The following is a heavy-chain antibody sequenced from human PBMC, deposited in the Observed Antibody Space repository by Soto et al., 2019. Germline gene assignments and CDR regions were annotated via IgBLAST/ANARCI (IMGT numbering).Heavy chain of an antibody. D-gene: IGHD3-22*01. CDR3: ARQIYDSDTGPNFQYYFDS. J-gene: IGHJ4*02. CDR2: IDPSDSQT. V-gene: IGHV5-10-1*01. CDR1: GYSFAGYW. Sequence: PRESLKICCKGSGYSFAGYWITWVRQKPGKGLEWMGRIDPSDSQTYYSPSFRGHVTISVTKSITTVFLQWSSLRASDTAMYYCARQIYDSDTGPNFQYYFDSWGQGTPVTVSS.